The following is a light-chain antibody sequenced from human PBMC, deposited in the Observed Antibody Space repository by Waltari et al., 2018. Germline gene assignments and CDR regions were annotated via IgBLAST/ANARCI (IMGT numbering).Light chain of an antibody. CDR3: QSYDNRLNGCVV. Sequence: QSALTQPPSVSGAPGQRVTISCTGGRFNIGTGYDVHWYQQLPGTAPKLLIFGTSKRPSGVPDRFSGSKSGTSASLAITGLQAEDEGDYYCQSYDNRLNGCVVFGGGTKLTVL. CDR1: RFNIGTGYD. V-gene: IGLV1-40*01. J-gene: IGLJ2*01. CDR2: GTS.